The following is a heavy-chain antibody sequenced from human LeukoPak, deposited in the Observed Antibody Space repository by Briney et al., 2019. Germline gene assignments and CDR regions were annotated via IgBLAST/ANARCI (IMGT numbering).Heavy chain of an antibody. CDR2: IYSGGST. D-gene: IGHD4-11*01. CDR3: ARDQEAYSPDYYYYYYMDV. J-gene: IGHJ6*03. Sequence: GGSLRLSCAASGFTVSSNYMSWVRQAPGKGLEWVSVIYSGGSTYYADSVKGRFTISRDNSKNTLYLQMNSLRAEDTAVYYCARDQEAYSPDYYYYYYMDVWGKGTTVTVSS. V-gene: IGHV3-66*02. CDR1: GFTVSSNY.